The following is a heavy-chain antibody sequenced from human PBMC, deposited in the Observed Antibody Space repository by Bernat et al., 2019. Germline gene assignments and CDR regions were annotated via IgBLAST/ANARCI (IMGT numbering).Heavy chain of an antibody. D-gene: IGHD3-22*01. J-gene: IGHJ6*02. CDR2: ISGSGCST. Sequence: EVQLLESGGGLVQPGGSLRLSCAASGFTFSSYAMSWVRQAPGKGLEWVSAISGSGCSTYYADPVKGRFTISRDNSKNTLYLQMNSLRAEDTAVYYCARSGSSGYDHYYYGMDVWGQGTTVTVSS. CDR1: GFTFSSYA. CDR3: ARSGSSGYDHYYYGMDV. V-gene: IGHV3-23*01.